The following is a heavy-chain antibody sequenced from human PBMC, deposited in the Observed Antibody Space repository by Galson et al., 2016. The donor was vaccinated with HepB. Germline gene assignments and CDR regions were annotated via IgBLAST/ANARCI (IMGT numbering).Heavy chain of an antibody. CDR3: ARHDYLHP. CDR2: IETTGAT. D-gene: IGHD4/OR15-4a*01. CDR1: GFTLSIAY. Sequence: SLRLSCAVSGFTLSIAYMSWVRQAPGKGPEWVSVIETTGATYYADSVQGRFTISRDIAKNTLFLQMNSLRVEDTAMYFCARHDYLHPWGQGTLVTVSS. J-gene: IGHJ5*02. V-gene: IGHV3-66*04.